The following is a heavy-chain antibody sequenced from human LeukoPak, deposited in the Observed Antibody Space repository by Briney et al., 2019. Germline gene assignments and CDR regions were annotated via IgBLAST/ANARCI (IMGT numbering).Heavy chain of an antibody. CDR3: ARVATMVRGVIPTYYMDV. V-gene: IGHV4-34*12. D-gene: IGHD3-10*01. CDR2: IFYSGST. CDR1: GGSFSGYY. Sequence: SETLSLTCAVYGGSFSGYYWSWIRQPPGKGLEWIGNIFYSGSTYYGPSLKSRVTISVDTSKNQFSLKLSSVTAADTAVYYCARVATMVRGVIPTYYMDVWGKGTTVTVSS. J-gene: IGHJ6*03.